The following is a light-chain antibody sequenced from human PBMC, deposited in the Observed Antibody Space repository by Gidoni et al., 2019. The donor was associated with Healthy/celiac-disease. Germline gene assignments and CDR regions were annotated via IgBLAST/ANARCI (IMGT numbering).Light chain of an antibody. CDR3: QQYGSSPC. J-gene: IGKJ5*01. CDR1: QSVSSSY. Sequence: EIVLTQSPGTLSLSPGERATLSCRASQSVSSSYLAWYQQKPGQAPRLLIYGASSRATGIPDRFSGSGSGTDFTLTISRLEPEDFAVYYCQQYGSSPCFGQXTRLDIK. CDR2: GAS. V-gene: IGKV3-20*01.